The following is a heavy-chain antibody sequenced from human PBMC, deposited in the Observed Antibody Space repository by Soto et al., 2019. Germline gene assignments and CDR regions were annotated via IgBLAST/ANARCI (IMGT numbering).Heavy chain of an antibody. CDR1: GFSLSTYHMG. D-gene: IGHD4-17*01. V-gene: IGHV2-5*02. CDR2: IYWDDDK. CDR3: AHAGDYDLLTFDH. Sequence: KESGPTLVRPAQTPTLTCDFSGFSLSTYHMGVAWIRQPPGKALEWLALIYWDDDKRYSPSLKDRLAISKDTSSNQVVLTITNMDPGDTATYFCAHAGDYDLLTFDHWGPGTLVTVSS. J-gene: IGHJ4*02.